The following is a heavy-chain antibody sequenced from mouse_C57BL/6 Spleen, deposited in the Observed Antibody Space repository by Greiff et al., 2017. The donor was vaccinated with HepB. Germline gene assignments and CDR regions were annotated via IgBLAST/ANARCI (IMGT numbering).Heavy chain of an antibody. CDR3: ARGYYDYANYYAMDY. J-gene: IGHJ4*01. Sequence: EVKLVESGPGLVKPSQSLSLTCSVTGYSITSGYYWNWIRQFPGNKLEWMGYISYDGSNNYNPSLKNRISITRDTSKNQFFLKLNSVTTEDTATYYCARGYYDYANYYAMDYWGQGTSVTVSS. V-gene: IGHV3-6*01. CDR2: ISYDGSN. CDR1: GYSITSGYY. D-gene: IGHD2-4*01.